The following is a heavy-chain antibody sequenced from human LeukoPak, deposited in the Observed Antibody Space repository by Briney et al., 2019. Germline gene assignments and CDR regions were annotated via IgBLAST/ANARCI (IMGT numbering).Heavy chain of an antibody. J-gene: IGHJ4*02. CDR1: GFNFVDYA. Sequence: PGGSLRLSCAASGFNFVDYAMHWVRQAPGKGLEWVSLISGDGASTYYADSVKGRFTISRDNSKNSLSLQMNNLKTEDTALYYCARAPYYYDSSGYDTDYWGQGTLVTVSS. CDR2: ISGDGAST. V-gene: IGHV3-43*02. D-gene: IGHD3-22*01. CDR3: ARAPYYYDSSGYDTDY.